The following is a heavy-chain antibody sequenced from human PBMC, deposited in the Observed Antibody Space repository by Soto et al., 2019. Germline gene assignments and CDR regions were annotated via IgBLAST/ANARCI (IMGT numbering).Heavy chain of an antibody. J-gene: IGHJ4*02. V-gene: IGHV1-3*03. CDR3: GSWLRAIDY. D-gene: IGHD5-18*01. Sequence: ASVKVSCKASGYTFTNHAIHWVRRAPGQTFEWMGWINVASGNTKYSQEFQDRLTITRDTSASTAYMELRSLTSEDTAVYYCGSWLRAIDYWGQGTLVTVSS. CDR1: GYTFTNHA. CDR2: INVASGNT.